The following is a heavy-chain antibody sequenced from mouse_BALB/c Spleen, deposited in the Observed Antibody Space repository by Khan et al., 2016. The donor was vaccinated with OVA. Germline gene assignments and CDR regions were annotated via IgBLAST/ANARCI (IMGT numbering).Heavy chain of an antibody. CDR1: GFSLTNYG. CDR2: IWGDGST. D-gene: IGHD2-1*01. CDR3: ARFEYYGNFYAMDY. J-gene: IGHJ4*01. V-gene: IGHV2-3*01. Sequence: VQLQESGPGLVAPSQSLSITCTVSGFSLTNYGVNWVRQPPGEGLEWLGVIWGDGSTTYHSALKSRLSISTDNSKSQLFFILSSLQTDDTATYYCARFEYYGNFYAMDYWGQGTSVTVAS.